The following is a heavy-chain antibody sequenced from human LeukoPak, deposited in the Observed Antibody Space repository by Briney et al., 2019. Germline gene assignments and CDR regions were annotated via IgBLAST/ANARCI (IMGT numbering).Heavy chain of an antibody. V-gene: IGHV1-3*01. CDR3: ARGGGIQLWLPHYYYGMDV. Sequence: ASVKVSCKASGYTFTSYAMHWVRQAPGHRLEWMGWINAGNGNTKYSQKFQGRVTITRDTSASTAYMELSSLRSEDTAVYYCARGGGIQLWLPHYYYGMDVWGQGTTVTVSS. D-gene: IGHD5-18*01. CDR1: GYTFTSYA. J-gene: IGHJ6*02. CDR2: INAGNGNT.